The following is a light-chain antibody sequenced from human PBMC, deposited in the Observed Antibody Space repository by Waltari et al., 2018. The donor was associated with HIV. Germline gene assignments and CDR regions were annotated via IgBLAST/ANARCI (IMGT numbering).Light chain of an antibody. V-gene: IGLV3-1*01. CDR3: QAWDGHNVI. CDR2: EEV. J-gene: IGLJ2*01. Sequence: SYELTQPPSVSVSPGQTAIITCSGDKLGDKYASWYQQRPGQSPVLVIYEEVKRPSGIPERFSSSNSGNTATLTISGTQAMDESDYYCQAWDGHNVIFGGGTKLTVL. CDR1: KLGDKY.